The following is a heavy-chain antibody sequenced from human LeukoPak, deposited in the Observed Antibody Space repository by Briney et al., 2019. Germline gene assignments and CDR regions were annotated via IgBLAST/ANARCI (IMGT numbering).Heavy chain of an antibody. CDR1: GGSISSSRYY. J-gene: IGHJ4*02. D-gene: IGHD5-12*01. CDR3: GATRFIDDY. Sequence: PSETLSLTCTVSGGSISSSRYYWGWIRQPPGKGLEWIGSIYYSGSTYYNPSLKSRVTISVDTSKNQFSLKLSSVTAADTAVYYCGATRFIDDYWGQGTLVTVSS. CDR2: IYYSGST. V-gene: IGHV4-39*07.